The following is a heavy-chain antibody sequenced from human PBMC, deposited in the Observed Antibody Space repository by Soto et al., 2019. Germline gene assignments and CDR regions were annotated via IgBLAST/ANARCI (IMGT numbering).Heavy chain of an antibody. CDR2: ISYSADKT. J-gene: IGHJ3*01. CDR1: GFTFNTYV. D-gene: IGHD1-7*01. CDR3: ARRARTATTNWGAFDV. V-gene: IGHV3-23*01. Sequence: EVQLLESGGGLVQPGGSLRLSCAASGFTFNTYVMNWVRQAPGKGLEWVSTISYSADKTHYADSVKGRFTISRDNSRGTLFLQMNGLRAGDAAVYYCARRARTATTNWGAFDVWGQGTMVTVSS.